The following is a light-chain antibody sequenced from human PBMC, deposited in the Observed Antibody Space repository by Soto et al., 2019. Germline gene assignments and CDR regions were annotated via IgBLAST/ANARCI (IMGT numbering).Light chain of an antibody. CDR3: QQRSNWPPVN. CDR2: GAS. CDR1: QSVSSN. Sequence: EIVWTQSPATLSVSPGERATLSCRASQSVSSNLVWYQQKPGQAPRLLIYGASRRATDIPDRFSGSGSGTDFTLTIRSLEPEDFAVYYCQQRSNWPPVNCGQGTRREIK. V-gene: IGKV3-11*01. J-gene: IGKJ5*01.